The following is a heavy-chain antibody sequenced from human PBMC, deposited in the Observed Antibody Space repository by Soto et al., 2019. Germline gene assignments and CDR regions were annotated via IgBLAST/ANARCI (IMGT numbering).Heavy chain of an antibody. CDR3: ARGVLH. CDR1: GGSISSGGYY. J-gene: IGHJ4*01. Sequence: QVQLQESGPGLVQPSQTLSLTCTVSGGSISSGGYYWRWIRQHPGTGREWIGHISYSGSTYYNTYLKSRVTISVDTSRNQFSLIVNSVTAADTAVYYCARGVLHWGQGTLVTVSS. V-gene: IGHV4-31*03. CDR2: ISYSGST.